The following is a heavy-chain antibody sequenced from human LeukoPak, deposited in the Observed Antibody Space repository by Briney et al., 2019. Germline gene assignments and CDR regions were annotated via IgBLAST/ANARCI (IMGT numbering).Heavy chain of an antibody. CDR2: IYYSGST. Sequence: PSETLSLTCTVSGGSISSSSYYWGWIRQPPGKGLEWIGSIYYSGSTYYNPSLKSQVTISVDTSKNQFSLKLSSVTAADTAVYYCARQEELVVVPAAISYWGQGTLVTVSS. V-gene: IGHV4-39*01. D-gene: IGHD2-2*02. J-gene: IGHJ4*02. CDR1: GGSISSSSYY. CDR3: ARQEELVVVPAAISY.